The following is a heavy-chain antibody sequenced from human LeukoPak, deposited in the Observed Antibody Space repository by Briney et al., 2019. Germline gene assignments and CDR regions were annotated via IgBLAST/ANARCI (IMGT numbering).Heavy chain of an antibody. CDR2: INHSGST. Sequence: SETLSLTCAVYGGSFSGYYWSWIRQPPGKGLEWIGEINHSGSTNYNPSHKSRVTISVDTSKNQFSLKLSSVTAADTAVYYCARTYYGMDVWGQGTTVTVSS. CDR1: GGSFSGYY. CDR3: ARTYYGMDV. J-gene: IGHJ6*02. V-gene: IGHV4-34*01.